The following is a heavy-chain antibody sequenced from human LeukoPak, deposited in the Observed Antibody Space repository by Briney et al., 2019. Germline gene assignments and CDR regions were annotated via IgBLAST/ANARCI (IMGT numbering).Heavy chain of an antibody. CDR1: GGSISSYY. Sequence: SETLSLTCTVSGGSISSYYWSWIRQPPGKGLEWIGEINHSGSTNYNPSLKSRVTISVDTSKNQFSLKLSSVTAADTAVYYCARGRSYSFYGSGSYYKGGPFDYWGQGTLVTVSS. J-gene: IGHJ4*02. CDR3: ARGRSYSFYGSGSYYKGGPFDY. CDR2: INHSGST. D-gene: IGHD3-10*01. V-gene: IGHV4-34*01.